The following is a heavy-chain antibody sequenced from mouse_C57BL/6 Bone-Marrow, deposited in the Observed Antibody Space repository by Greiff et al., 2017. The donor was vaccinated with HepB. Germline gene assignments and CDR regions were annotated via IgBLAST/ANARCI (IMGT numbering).Heavy chain of an antibody. V-gene: IGHV5-6*01. D-gene: IGHD4-1*01. Sequence: EVQGVESGGDLVKPGGSLKLSCAASGFTFSSYGMSWVRRTPDKRLEWVATISSGGSYTYYPDSVKGRFTISRDNAKNTLYLQMSSLKSEDTAMYYCARRSGTDAMDYWGQGTSVTVSS. CDR1: GFTFSSYG. J-gene: IGHJ4*01. CDR3: ARRSGTDAMDY. CDR2: ISSGGSYT.